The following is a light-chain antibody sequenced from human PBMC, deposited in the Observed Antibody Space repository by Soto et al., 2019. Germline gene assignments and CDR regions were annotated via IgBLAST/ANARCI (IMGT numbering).Light chain of an antibody. J-gene: IGKJ1*01. CDR1: QSISVW. V-gene: IGKV1-5*01. CDR2: DAS. Sequence: DIQMSQSPSTLSASVGDRVTITCRASQSISVWLAWYQQKPGKAPKLLIYDASSLQGGVPSRFSGSGSGTEFTLNITSLQPDDFATYYCQQYDNYWTFGQGTKVEIK. CDR3: QQYDNYWT.